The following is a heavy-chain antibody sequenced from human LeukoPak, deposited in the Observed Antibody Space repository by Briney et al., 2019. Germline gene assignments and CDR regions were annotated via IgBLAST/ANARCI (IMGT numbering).Heavy chain of an antibody. CDR1: GYTFISYG. CDR3: ARGRPGYSSSWPYFDY. J-gene: IGHJ4*02. D-gene: IGHD6-13*01. V-gene: IGHV1-18*04. Sequence: GASVKVSCKASGYTFISYGISWVRQAPGQGLEWMGWISAYNDNTNYAQKLQGRVTMTTDTSTRIAYMELRSLRSDDTAIYFCARGRPGYSSSWPYFDYWGQGTLVTVSS. CDR2: ISAYNDNT.